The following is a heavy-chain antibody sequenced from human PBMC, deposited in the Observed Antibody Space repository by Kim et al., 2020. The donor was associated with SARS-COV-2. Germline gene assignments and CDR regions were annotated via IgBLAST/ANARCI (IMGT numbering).Heavy chain of an antibody. Sequence: ASVKVSCKASGYTFTSVYMDWVRQAPGQGLEWMGITNPSDGTTSYPQKFQGRVTMTRDTSTSTVYMELSSLRSEDTAMYYCARGRPMDVWGKGTTVTVSS. CDR2: TNPSDGTT. J-gene: IGHJ6*03. V-gene: IGHV1-46*01. CDR3: ARGRPMDV. CDR1: GYTFTSVY.